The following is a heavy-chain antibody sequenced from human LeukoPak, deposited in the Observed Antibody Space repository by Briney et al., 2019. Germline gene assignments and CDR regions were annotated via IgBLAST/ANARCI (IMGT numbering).Heavy chain of an antibody. D-gene: IGHD7-27*01. CDR2: ISSSGSTI. Sequence: AGGSLRLSCAASGFTFSGYSMNWVRQAPGKGLEWVSYISSSGSTIYYADSVKGRFTISRDNAKNSLYLQMNSLRDEDTAVYYCAWVSGDYFDYWGQGTLVTVSS. CDR1: GFTFSGYS. J-gene: IGHJ4*02. CDR3: AWVSGDYFDY. V-gene: IGHV3-48*02.